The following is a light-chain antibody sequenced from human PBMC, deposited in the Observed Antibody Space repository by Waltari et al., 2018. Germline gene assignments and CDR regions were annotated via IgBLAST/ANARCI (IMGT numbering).Light chain of an antibody. CDR3: QQYNNWPLYT. CDR1: QSVSSN. J-gene: IGKJ2*01. CDR2: GAS. V-gene: IGKV3-15*01. Sequence: ELVMTPSPATLSVSPAERAPFPCRASQSVSSNLAWYQQKPGQAPRLLIYGASTRATGIPARFSGSGSGTEFTLTISSLQSEDFAVYYCQQYNNWPLYTFGQGTKLEIK.